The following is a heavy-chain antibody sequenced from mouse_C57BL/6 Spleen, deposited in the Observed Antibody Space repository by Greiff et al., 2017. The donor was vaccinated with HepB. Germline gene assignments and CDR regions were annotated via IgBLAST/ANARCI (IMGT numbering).Heavy chain of an antibody. CDR1: GFTFSSYA. D-gene: IGHD1-1*01. V-gene: IGHV5-4*01. CDR2: ISDGGSYT. J-gene: IGHJ4*01. Sequence: DVMLVESGGGLVKPGGSLKLSCAASGFTFSSYAMSWVRQTPEKRLEWVATISDGGSYTYYPDNVKGRFTISRDNAKNNLYLQMSHLKSEDTAMYYCAREFITTVVGPFYYAMDYWGQGTSVTVSS. CDR3: AREFITTVVGPFYYAMDY.